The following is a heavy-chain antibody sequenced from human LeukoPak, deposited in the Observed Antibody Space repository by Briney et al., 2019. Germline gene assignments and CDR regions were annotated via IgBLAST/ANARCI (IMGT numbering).Heavy chain of an antibody. CDR1: GFTASTYG. D-gene: IGHD1-1*01. CDR2: IIGGAGYT. J-gene: IGHJ6*02. V-gene: IGHV3-23*01. CDR3: AKGSRTGQFPMDV. Sequence: GGSLRLSCAASGFTASTYGVSWVRQAPGKGLQWVSAIIGGAGYTFYADSVKGRFTISRDNSWNSLYLQMNSQRADDTAVYYCAKGSRTGQFPMDVWGQGTTVTVSS.